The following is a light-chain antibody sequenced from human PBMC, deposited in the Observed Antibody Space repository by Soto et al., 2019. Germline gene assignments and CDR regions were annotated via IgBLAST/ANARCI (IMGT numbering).Light chain of an antibody. V-gene: IGLV2-23*01. CDR3: CSYAGSSTSVV. J-gene: IGLJ2*01. CDR2: EGS. CDR1: SSDVGSYNI. Sequence: QSALTQPASVSGSPGQSITISFTGTSSDVGSYNIVSWYQQQPGKAPKLMIYEGSKRPSGVSNRYSGSKSGNTASLTISGLQAEDEADYYCCSYAGSSTSVVFGGGTKLTAL.